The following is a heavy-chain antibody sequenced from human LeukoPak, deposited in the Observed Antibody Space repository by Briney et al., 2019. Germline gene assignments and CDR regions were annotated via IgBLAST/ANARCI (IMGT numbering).Heavy chain of an antibody. CDR3: ARDGSGVWFDY. D-gene: IGHD3-10*01. CDR2: INAYNGDT. V-gene: IGHV1-18*01. J-gene: IGHJ4*02. Sequence: ASVRVSCKASNYTFTTYGISWVRQAPGQGLEWMAWINAYNGDTNYAQKFQGRVTLTTDTSTSTAYMELRSLRSDDTAVYYCARDGSGVWFDYWGQGTLVTVSS. CDR1: NYTFTTYG.